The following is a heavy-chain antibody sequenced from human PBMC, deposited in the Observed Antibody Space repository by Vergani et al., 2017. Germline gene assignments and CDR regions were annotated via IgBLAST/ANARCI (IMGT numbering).Heavy chain of an antibody. CDR3: AKDRSIAAPYFDY. V-gene: IGHV3-74*01. Sequence: DVHLAESGGGFFQPGGSLRLSCTASGFTFSNYWMQWVRQAPGKGLMWVSRINSDGDSTSYADSVKGRFTISRDNAKNTLYLQMDSLRAEDTAVYYCAKDRSIAAPYFDYWGQGTLVTVSS. CDR2: INSDGDST. J-gene: IGHJ4*02. CDR1: GFTFSNYW. D-gene: IGHD6-6*01.